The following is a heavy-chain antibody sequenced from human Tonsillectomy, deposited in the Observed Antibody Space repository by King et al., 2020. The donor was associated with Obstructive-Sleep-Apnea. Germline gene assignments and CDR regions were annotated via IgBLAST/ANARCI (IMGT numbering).Heavy chain of an antibody. Sequence: VQLQQWGAGLLKPSETLSLTCAVYGGSFSGYYWSWIRQPPGKGLEWIGEINHSGSTNYNPSLKSRVTISVDTSENQFSLKLSSVTAADTAVYYCARATGDYVVDYWGQGTLVTVSS. D-gene: IGHD4-17*01. CDR1: GGSFSGYY. V-gene: IGHV4-34*01. J-gene: IGHJ4*02. CDR3: ARATGDYVVDY. CDR2: INHSGST.